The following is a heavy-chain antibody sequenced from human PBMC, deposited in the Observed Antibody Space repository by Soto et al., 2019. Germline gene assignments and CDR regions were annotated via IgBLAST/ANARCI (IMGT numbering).Heavy chain of an antibody. Sequence: LSLTCAVYGGSFSGYYWSWIRQPPGKGLEWIGEINHSGSTNYNPSLKSRVTISVDTSKNQFSLKLSSVTAADTAVYYCARARNLGYWGQGTLVTVSS. V-gene: IGHV4-34*01. D-gene: IGHD3-16*01. J-gene: IGHJ4*02. CDR3: ARARNLGY. CDR1: GGSFSGYY. CDR2: INHSGST.